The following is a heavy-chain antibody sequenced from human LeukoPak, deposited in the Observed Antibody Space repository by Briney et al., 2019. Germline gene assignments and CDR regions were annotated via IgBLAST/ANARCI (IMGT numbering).Heavy chain of an antibody. CDR1: GGSFSDYY. D-gene: IGHD3-10*01. V-gene: IGHV4-34*01. Sequence: PSETLSLTCAVYGGSFSDYYWTWIRQSPGKGLEWVGEINHSGATDYNPSLKSRVTISVGTSKNQFSLKVRSVTAADTAVYYCARRVRGVIISFYYYNGMDVWGQGTTVTVSS. CDR3: ARRVRGVIISFYYYNGMDV. CDR2: INHSGAT. J-gene: IGHJ6*02.